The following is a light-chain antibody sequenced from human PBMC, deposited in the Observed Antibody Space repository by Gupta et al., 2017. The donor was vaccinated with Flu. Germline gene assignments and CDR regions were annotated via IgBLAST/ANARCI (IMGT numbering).Light chain of an antibody. CDR3: SSYTSTRTPYV. CDR2: EVN. CDR1: SSDVGRHNY. J-gene: IGLJ1*01. V-gene: IGLV2-14*01. Sequence: QSPTTQPASASAPREQSITISCTGTSSDVGRHNYVSWYQQHPDTAPKLIIYEVNNRPSGVSNRFSGSKSGNTASLTISGLQAEDETDYYCSSYTSTRTPYVFGTGTRVTVL.